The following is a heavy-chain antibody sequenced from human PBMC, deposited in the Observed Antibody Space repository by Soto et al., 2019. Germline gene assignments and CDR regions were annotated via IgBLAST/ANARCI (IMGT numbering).Heavy chain of an antibody. D-gene: IGHD3-16*01. Sequence: GRSLRLSCAASGFIFSNYEVDWVRQVPGKGLEWISYISDSGTTIYYAASVKGRFTISRDDARNSLYLQMNNLRDEDTAVYFCVKEYCNGGACFDAFDLWGQGTLVTVSS. CDR3: VKEYCNGGACFDAFDL. V-gene: IGHV3-48*03. J-gene: IGHJ3*01. CDR1: GFIFSNYE. CDR2: ISDSGTTI.